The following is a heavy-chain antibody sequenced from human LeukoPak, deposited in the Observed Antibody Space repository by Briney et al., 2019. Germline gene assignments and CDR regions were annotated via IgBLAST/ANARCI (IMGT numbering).Heavy chain of an antibody. V-gene: IGHV1-18*01. J-gene: IGHJ5*02. CDR3: ARANLAPETYYYGANWFDP. Sequence: VASVKVSCKASGYTFTSYGISWVRQAPGQGLEWMGWISAYNGNTNYAQKLQGRVTMTTDTSTSTAYMELRSLRSDDTAVYYCARANLAPETYYYGANWFDPWGQGTLVTVSS. CDR1: GYTFTSYG. D-gene: IGHD3-10*01. CDR2: ISAYNGNT.